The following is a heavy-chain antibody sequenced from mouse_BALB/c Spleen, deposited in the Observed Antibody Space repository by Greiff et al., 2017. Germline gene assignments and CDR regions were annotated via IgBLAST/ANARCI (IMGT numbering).Heavy chain of an antibody. V-gene: IGHV3-2*02. CDR1: GYSIPSDYA. D-gene: IGHD1-1*01. J-gene: IGHJ1*01. CDR2: ISYSGST. CDR3: ARGDGSSFHWYFDV. Sequence: VQLKESGPGLVKPSQSLSLTCTVTGYSIPSDYAWNWIRQFPGNTLEWMGYISYSGSTSYNPSLKSRISITRDTSKNQFFLQLNSVTTEDTATYYCARGDGSSFHWYFDVWGAGTTVTVSS.